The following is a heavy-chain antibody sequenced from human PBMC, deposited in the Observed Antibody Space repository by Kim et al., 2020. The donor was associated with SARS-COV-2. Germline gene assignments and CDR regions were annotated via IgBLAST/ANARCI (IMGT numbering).Heavy chain of an antibody. CDR3: ARNTGDYNL. J-gene: IGHJ5*02. CDR2: VSPDGRSA. Sequence: GGSLRLSCAASGFTFSTYWMHWVRQAPGKGLMWVAHVSPDGRSAGSADSLRGRFTISRDNTRNTLSLQMNSLRVEDTGVYYCARNTGDYNLWGQGTLVTVSS. CDR1: GFTFSTYW. D-gene: IGHD4-4*01. V-gene: IGHV3-74*01.